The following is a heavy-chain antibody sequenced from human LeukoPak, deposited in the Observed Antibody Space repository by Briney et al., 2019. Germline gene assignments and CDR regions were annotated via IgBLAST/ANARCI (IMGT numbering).Heavy chain of an antibody. CDR3: ARVTIGYYYYYYYMDV. CDR1: GYSISSGYY. J-gene: IGHJ6*03. V-gene: IGHV4-38-2*01. CDR2: IYHSGST. Sequence: SETLSLTCAVSGYSISSGYYWGWIRHPPGKGLEWIGSIYHSGSTYYNPSLKSRVTISVDTSKNQFSLKLSSVTAADTAVYYCARVTIGYYYYYYYMDVWGKGTTVTVSS. D-gene: IGHD3-3*01.